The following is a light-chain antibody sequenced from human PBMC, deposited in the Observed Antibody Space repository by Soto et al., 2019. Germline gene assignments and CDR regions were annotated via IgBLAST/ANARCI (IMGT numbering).Light chain of an antibody. J-gene: IGKJ2*01. Sequence: EIVMTQSPASRSVSPGERATLSCRASQSVSSNLAWYQQKTGQAPRLLIYGESSRATGIPARFSGSESGTACTLTISNLQSYDFAVYYCQEYNNWPSYTFGQGTELGLK. CDR2: GES. V-gene: IGKV3-15*01. CDR3: QEYNNWPSYT. CDR1: QSVSSN.